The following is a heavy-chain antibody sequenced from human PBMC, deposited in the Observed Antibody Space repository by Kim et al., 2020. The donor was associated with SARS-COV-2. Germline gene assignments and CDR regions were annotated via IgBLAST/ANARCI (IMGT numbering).Heavy chain of an antibody. CDR1: GFTFSSFD. V-gene: IGHV3-13*04. J-gene: IGHJ2*01. CDR2: IGVGGDT. Sequence: GGSLRLSCAASGFTFSSFDMHWVRQGAGKGLEWVSAIGVGGDTYYPDSVKGRFTISRENAKNSLYLQMNSLTAGDTAVYYCAREGILGSSGCYDLFFDLWGRGTLVTVSS. CDR3: AREGILGSSGCYDLFFDL. D-gene: IGHD6-19*01.